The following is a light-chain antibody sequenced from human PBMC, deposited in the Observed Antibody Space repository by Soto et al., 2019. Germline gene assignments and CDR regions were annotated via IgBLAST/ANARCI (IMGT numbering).Light chain of an antibody. CDR2: EVN. Sequence: LTQPPSASGSPGQSVAISCTGTSSDVGGYNYVSWYQQHPGKAPKLMIYEVNKRPSGVPDRFSGSKSGNTASLTASGLRAEDEADYYCSSYAGSSNVFGTGTKVTVL. CDR1: SSDVGGYNY. V-gene: IGLV2-8*01. CDR3: SSYAGSSNV. J-gene: IGLJ1*01.